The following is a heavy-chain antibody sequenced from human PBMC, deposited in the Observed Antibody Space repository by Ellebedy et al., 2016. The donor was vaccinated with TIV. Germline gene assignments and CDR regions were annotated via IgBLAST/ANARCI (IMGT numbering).Heavy chain of an antibody. V-gene: IGHV3-7*01. CDR2: IYQDGSFR. D-gene: IGHD3-16*01. CDR1: GFSFRSYW. J-gene: IGHJ5*02. CDR3: ARRGSYGDYAVQVNSWFDA. Sequence: PGGSLRLSCAASGFSFRSYWMSWVRQAPGKGLEWVANIYQDGSFRYYVDSVKGRFTISRDNANNALFLQMNSLRAEDTALYYCARRGSYGDYAVQVNSWFDAWGQGTLVTVSS.